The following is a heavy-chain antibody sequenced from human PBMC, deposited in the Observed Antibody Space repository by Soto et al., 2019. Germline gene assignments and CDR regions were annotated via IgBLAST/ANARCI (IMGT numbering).Heavy chain of an antibody. Sequence: GASVKVSCKASGGTFSSYAISWVRQAPGQGLEWMGGIIPIFGIANYAQKFQGRVTITADKSTSTAYMELSSLRSEDTAVYYCARGLYCGGDCYSNWFDPWGQGTLVTVSS. CDR3: ARGLYCGGDCYSNWFDP. D-gene: IGHD2-21*02. CDR2: IIPIFGIA. V-gene: IGHV1-69*10. J-gene: IGHJ5*02. CDR1: GGTFSSYA.